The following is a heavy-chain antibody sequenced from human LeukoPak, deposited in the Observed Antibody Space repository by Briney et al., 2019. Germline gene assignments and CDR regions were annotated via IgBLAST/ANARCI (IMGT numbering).Heavy chain of an antibody. CDR3: ARDPIAYCGADCYSD. V-gene: IGHV4-31*03. D-gene: IGHD2-21*02. J-gene: IGHJ4*02. Sequence: NPSETLSLTCTVSGASIISGGYYWSWIRQHPGKGLEWIGYIYYTGSTYYNPSLKNRLTISIDTSKSQFSLKLTSVTAADTAVYYCARDPIAYCGADCYSDWGQRTLVTVSS. CDR2: IYYTGST. CDR1: GASIISGGYY.